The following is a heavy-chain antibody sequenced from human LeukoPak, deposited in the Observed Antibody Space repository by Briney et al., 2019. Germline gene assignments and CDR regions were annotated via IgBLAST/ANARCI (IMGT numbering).Heavy chain of an antibody. CDR1: GGSFSGYY. J-gene: IGHJ4*02. CDR2: INHSGST. Sequence: SETLSLTCAVYGGSFSGYYWSWIRQPPGKGLEWIGEINHSGSTNYNPSLKSRVTISVDTSKNQFSLKLSSVTAVDTAVYYCARRGVVIMSQDYWGQGTLVTVSS. V-gene: IGHV4-34*01. CDR3: ARRGVVIMSQDY. D-gene: IGHD3-3*01.